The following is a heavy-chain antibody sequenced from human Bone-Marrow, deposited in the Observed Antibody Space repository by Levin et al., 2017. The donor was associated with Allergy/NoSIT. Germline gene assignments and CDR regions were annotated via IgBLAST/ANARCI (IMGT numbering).Heavy chain of an antibody. D-gene: IGHD6-13*01. CDR2: INPNSGGT. J-gene: IGHJ5*01. Sequence: GESLPLSFPSSFSPFPFSSLPFFLPSPFPGLAWLGWINPNSGGTNYAQKFQGRVTMTRDTSITTAYMELSSLRSDDTAVYYCARGLRPGYSSSWFDSWGQGTLFTVSS. CDR1: FSPFPFSS. CDR3: ARGLRPGYSSSWFDS. V-gene: IGHV1-2*02.